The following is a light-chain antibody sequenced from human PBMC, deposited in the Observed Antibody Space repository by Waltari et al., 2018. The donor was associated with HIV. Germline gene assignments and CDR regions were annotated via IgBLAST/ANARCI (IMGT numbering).Light chain of an antibody. CDR1: QSVSPY. J-gene: IGKJ5*01. V-gene: IGKV3-11*01. CDR3: HQRSNWPIT. CDR2: GAS. Sequence: IVLTQSPATLSFSRGYRATFTCRASQSVSPYLPWSQQKPGQAPRLLIYGASSRATGIPARFSGSGSGTDFTLTISSLEPGDFGVYYCHQRSNWPITFGQGTRLEIK.